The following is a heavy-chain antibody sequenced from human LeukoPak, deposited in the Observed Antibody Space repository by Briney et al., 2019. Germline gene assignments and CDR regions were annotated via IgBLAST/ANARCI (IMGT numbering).Heavy chain of an antibody. Sequence: KPSETLSLTCAVYGGSFSGYYWSWIRQPPGKGLEWIGEINHSGSTNYNPSLKSRVTISVDTSKNQFPLKLSSVTAADTAVYYCARIGASYYDFWSGYYYFDYWGQGTLVTVSS. J-gene: IGHJ4*02. CDR1: GGSFSGYY. V-gene: IGHV4-34*01. D-gene: IGHD3-3*01. CDR3: ARIGASYYDFWSGYYYFDY. CDR2: INHSGST.